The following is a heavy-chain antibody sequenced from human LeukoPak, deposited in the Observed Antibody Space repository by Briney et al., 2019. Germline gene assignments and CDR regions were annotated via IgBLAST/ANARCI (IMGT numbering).Heavy chain of an antibody. D-gene: IGHD1-26*01. CDR3: ARIIVGATGVDY. CDR2: INTDGSHT. J-gene: IGHJ4*02. CDR1: GFTFSSYW. Sequence: GGSLRLSCVASGFTFSSYWMHWVRQTPGKGLVWVSRINTDGSHTDYADSVKGRFTVSRDNARNTLYLQMNSLRAEDTAVYYCARIIVGATGVDYWGQGTLVTVSS. V-gene: IGHV3-74*01.